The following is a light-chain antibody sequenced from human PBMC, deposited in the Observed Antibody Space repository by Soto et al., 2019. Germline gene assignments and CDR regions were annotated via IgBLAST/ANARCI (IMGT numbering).Light chain of an antibody. J-gene: IGKJ1*01. CDR1: QSISSW. CDR2: DAS. V-gene: IGKV1-5*01. Sequence: DIQMTQSPSTLFASVGDRLTITCRASQSISSWVAWYQQKPGKPPKLLIYDASSLESGVPSRFSGSGSGTDFSLTITSLQPDDSATYYCQQYHSYYPWTFGQGTKVDIK. CDR3: QQYHSYYPWT.